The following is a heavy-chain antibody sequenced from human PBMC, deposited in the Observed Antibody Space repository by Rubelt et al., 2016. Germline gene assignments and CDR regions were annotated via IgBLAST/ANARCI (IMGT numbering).Heavy chain of an antibody. Sequence: SGITNYNPSLKSRVTISVDKSKNQFSLKLSSVTAADTAVYYCARVGGSKLRFLEWSIYGMDVWGQGTTVTVSS. J-gene: IGHJ6*02. D-gene: IGHD3-3*01. CDR2: SGIT. CDR3: ARVGGSKLRFLEWSIYGMDV. V-gene: IGHV4-4*02.